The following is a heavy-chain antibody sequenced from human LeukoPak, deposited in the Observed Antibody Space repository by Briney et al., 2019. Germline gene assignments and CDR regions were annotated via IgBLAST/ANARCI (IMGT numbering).Heavy chain of an antibody. CDR1: GDSISSYY. Sequence: PSETLSLTCTVSGDSISSYYWSWIRQPAGKGLEWIGRIYTSGSTNYNPSLKSRVTMSVDTSKNQFSLKLSSVTAADTAVYYCAREYYDFWSGLNYYYGMDVWGQGTTVTVSS. V-gene: IGHV4-4*07. CDR2: IYTSGST. CDR3: AREYYDFWSGLNYYYGMDV. D-gene: IGHD3-3*01. J-gene: IGHJ6*02.